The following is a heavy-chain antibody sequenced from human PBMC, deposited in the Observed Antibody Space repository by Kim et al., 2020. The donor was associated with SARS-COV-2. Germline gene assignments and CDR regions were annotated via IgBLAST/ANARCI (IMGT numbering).Heavy chain of an antibody. Sequence: YNPSLKSRVTISVDTSKNQFSLKLSSVTAADTAVYYCATLVGATAGAFDIWGQGTMVTVSS. CDR3: ATLVGATAGAFDI. V-gene: IGHV4-39*01. D-gene: IGHD1-26*01. J-gene: IGHJ3*02.